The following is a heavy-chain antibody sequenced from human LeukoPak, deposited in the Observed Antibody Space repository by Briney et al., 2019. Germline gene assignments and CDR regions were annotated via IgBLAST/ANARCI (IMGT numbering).Heavy chain of an antibody. D-gene: IGHD1-14*01. CDR3: AREILGGFNPGAY. V-gene: IGHV4-4*02. Sequence: PAETLSLTCTVSLDSTTSNFWSWVRQPPGKGLEWIGEIHRSGSPNYNPSLQSRVTISIDRSRNQIALELSSVTAADTAVYYCAREILGGFNPGAYWGQGTLVTVSS. CDR1: LDSTTSNF. J-gene: IGHJ4*02. CDR2: IHRSGSP.